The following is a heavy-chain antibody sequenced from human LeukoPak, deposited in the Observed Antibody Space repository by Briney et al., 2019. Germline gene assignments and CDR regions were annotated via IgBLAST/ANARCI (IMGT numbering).Heavy chain of an antibody. CDR3: ARDVPGIAVAGPLRY. CDR1: GYTFTGYY. V-gene: IGHV1-2*02. CDR2: INPNSGGT. Sequence: ASVKVSCKASGYTFTGYYLHWVRQAPGQGLEWMGWINPNSGGTNYAQKFQGRVTMTRDTSISTAYMELSRLRSDDTAVYYCARDVPGIAVAGPLRYWGQGTLVTVSS. D-gene: IGHD6-19*01. J-gene: IGHJ4*02.